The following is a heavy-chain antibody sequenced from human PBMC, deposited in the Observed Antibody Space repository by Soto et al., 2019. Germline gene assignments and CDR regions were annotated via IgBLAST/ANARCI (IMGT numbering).Heavy chain of an antibody. CDR1: GGSISSSSYY. CDR2: IYYSGST. J-gene: IGHJ4*02. Sequence: SLTCTVSGGSISSSSYYWCWIRQPPGKGLEWIGSIYYSGSTYYNPSLKSRVTISVDTSKNQFSLKLSSVTAADTAVYYCARQLPRFGELFHFDYWGQGTLVTVSS. D-gene: IGHD3-10*01. V-gene: IGHV4-39*01. CDR3: ARQLPRFGELFHFDY.